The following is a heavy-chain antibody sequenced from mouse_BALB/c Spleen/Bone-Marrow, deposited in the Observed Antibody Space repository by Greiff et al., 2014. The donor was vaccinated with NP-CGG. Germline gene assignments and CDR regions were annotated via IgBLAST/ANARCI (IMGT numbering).Heavy chain of an antibody. CDR3: AREGVYYGNPYWYFDV. Sequence: DVMLVESGGGLVQPGGSLRLSCATPGFTFTDYYMSWVRQPPGKALEWLGFIRTKANGYTTEYSASVKGRFTISRDNSQSILYLQMNTLRAEDSATYYCAREGVYYGNPYWYFDVWGAGTTVTVSS. CDR2: IRTKANGYTT. CDR1: GFTFTDYY. J-gene: IGHJ1*01. V-gene: IGHV7-3*02. D-gene: IGHD2-1*01.